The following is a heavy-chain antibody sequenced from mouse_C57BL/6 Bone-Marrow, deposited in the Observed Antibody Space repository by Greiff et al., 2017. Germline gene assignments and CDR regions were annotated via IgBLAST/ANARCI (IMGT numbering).Heavy chain of an antibody. D-gene: IGHD1-1*01. V-gene: IGHV1-81*01. CDR2: IYPRSGNT. J-gene: IGHJ2*01. CDR3: ARRAYCRSYVKCFDY. CDR1: GYTFTSYG. Sequence: VQLQQSGAELARPGASVKLSCKASGYTFTSYGISWVKQRTGQGLEWIGEIYPRSGNTYYNEKFKGKATLTADKSSSTAYMELRSLTCEDSAVYFCARRAYCRSYVKCFDYWGQGTTLTVSS.